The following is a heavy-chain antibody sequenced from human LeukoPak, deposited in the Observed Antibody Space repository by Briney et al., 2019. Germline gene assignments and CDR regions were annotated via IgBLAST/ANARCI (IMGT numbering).Heavy chain of an antibody. CDR1: GFTFSSYW. J-gene: IGHJ4*02. CDR2: IKNDGSST. Sequence: GGSLRLSCAASGFTFSSYWMHWVRQAPGKGLVWVSRIKNDGSSTTYADSVKGRFTISRDNAKNTVYLQMNSLRAEDTAVYYCARVGVSTYSFDYWGQGTLVTVSS. D-gene: IGHD4-11*01. V-gene: IGHV3-74*01. CDR3: ARVGVSTYSFDY.